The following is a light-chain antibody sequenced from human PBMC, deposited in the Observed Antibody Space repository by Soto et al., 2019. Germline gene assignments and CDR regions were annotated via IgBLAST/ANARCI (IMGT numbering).Light chain of an antibody. CDR2: DVF. CDR3: LQRAAWPWT. J-gene: IGKJ1*01. V-gene: IGKV3-11*01. Sequence: EIVLTQAPATLSLSPGERATLSCRASQSIGNYIAWYQQRPGQAPRLLVYDVFNRATGIPARFSGSGSGTDFTLTISSLEPEDFAVYYCLQRAAWPWTFGQGTKVEVK. CDR1: QSIGNY.